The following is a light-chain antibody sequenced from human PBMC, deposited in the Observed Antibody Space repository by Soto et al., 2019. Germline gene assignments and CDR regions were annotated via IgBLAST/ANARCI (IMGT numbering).Light chain of an antibody. V-gene: IGLV2-14*03. Sequence: QSALTQPASVSGSPGQSITISCTGTSSDVGAYNYVSWYQQHPGKAPKLMIYDVSDRPSGVSSRFSGSKSGNTASLTISGLHAEDEAYYYCGSFTGSSTLPYVFGGGTKLTVL. CDR2: DVS. CDR1: SSDVGAYNY. J-gene: IGLJ2*01. CDR3: GSFTGSSTLPYV.